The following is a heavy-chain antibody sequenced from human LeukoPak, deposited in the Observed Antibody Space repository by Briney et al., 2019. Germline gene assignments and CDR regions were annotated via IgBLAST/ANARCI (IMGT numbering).Heavy chain of an antibody. CDR1: GYSFTSYW. D-gene: IGHD3-22*01. V-gene: IGHV5-51*01. J-gene: IGHJ4*02. Sequence: GESLKISCKGSGYSFTSYWIGWVRQMPGKGLEWMGIIYPGDSDTRYSPSFQGQVTISADKSISTAYLQWGSLKASDTAMYYCASGGSYYDSSGYYTDYWGQGTLVTVSS. CDR3: ASGGSYYDSSGYYTDY. CDR2: IYPGDSDT.